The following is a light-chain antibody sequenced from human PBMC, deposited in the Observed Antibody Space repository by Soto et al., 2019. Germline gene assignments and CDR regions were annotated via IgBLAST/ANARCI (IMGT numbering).Light chain of an antibody. V-gene: IGKV3-15*01. CDR2: GAS. Sequence: TQSPSSVSASVGYRFTITCGASQDIAGYLAWYHQKPGQAPRLPIYGASTRATGIPDRFTGSGSGTEFTLTINSLQYEDFAVYYCQQYNNRPRTFGQGTKVDI. J-gene: IGKJ1*01. CDR1: QDIAGY. CDR3: QQYNNRPRT.